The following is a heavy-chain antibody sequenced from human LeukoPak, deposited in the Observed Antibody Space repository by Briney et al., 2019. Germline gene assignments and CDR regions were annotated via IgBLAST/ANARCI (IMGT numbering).Heavy chain of an antibody. J-gene: IGHJ4*02. Sequence: SVKVSCKASGCTFSSYAISWVRQAPGQGLEWMGGIIPVFGTTNYAQNFQGRVTITADESTSTAYMELTRLRYEDTAVYYCAREGCGGSWNQNYFDRWGQGTQVTVSS. CDR1: GCTFSSYA. CDR2: IIPVFGTT. CDR3: AREGCGGSWNQNYFDR. V-gene: IGHV1-69*13. D-gene: IGHD2-15*01.